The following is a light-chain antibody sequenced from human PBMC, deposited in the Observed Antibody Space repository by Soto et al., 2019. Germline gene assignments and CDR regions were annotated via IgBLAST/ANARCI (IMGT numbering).Light chain of an antibody. Sequence: DIQKTDSRSSLSAAVVYRFIMNSRASQGIRNDLGWYQQKPGKAPKRLIYAASSLESGVPSRFSGSGSGTEFTLTISSLQPEDFANYFCLQHNSYPITLGQGTRLEI. CDR2: AAS. J-gene: IGKJ5*01. CDR1: QGIRND. V-gene: IGKV1-17*01. CDR3: LQHNSYPIT.